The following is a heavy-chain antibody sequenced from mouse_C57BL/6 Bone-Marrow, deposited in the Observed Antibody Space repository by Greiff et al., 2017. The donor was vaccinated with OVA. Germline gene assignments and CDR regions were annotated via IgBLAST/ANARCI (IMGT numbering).Heavy chain of an antibody. Sequence: QVQLQQSGAELVKPGASVKMSCKASGYTFTSYWITWVKQRPGQGLEWIGDIYPGSGSTNYNEKFKSKATLTVDTSSSTAYMQLSSLPSEDSAVYYCAREGVMGNYLLDYAMDYWGQGTSVPVSS. CDR1: GYTFTSYW. CDR2: IYPGSGST. CDR3: AREGVMGNYLLDYAMDY. V-gene: IGHV1-55*01. J-gene: IGHJ4*01. D-gene: IGHD2-1*01.